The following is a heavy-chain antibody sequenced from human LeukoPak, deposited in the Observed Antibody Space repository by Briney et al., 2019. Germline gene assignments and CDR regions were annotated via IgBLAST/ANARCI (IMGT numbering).Heavy chain of an antibody. CDR1: GYTFTSYD. CDR2: MNPNSGNT. V-gene: IGHV1-8*01. D-gene: IGHD3-10*01. Sequence: ASVKVSCKASGYTFTSYDINWVRQATGQGLEWMGWMNPNSGNTGYAQKFQGRVTMTRNTSISTAYMELSSLRSEDTAVYYCARVLWYGSGGHNWFDPWGQGTLVTVSS. CDR3: ARVLWYGSGGHNWFDP. J-gene: IGHJ5*02.